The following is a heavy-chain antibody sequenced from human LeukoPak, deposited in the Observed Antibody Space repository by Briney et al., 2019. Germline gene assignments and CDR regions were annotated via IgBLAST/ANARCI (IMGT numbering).Heavy chain of an antibody. CDR2: ISWNSGSI. V-gene: IGHV3-9*01. CDR1: GFTFDDYA. J-gene: IGHJ6*03. CDR3: ARDRSSHPYYYYYYMDV. D-gene: IGHD6-13*01. Sequence: GGSLRLSCAASGFTFDDYAMHWVRQAPGKGLEWVSGISWNSGSIGYADSVKGRFTISRDNAKSSLYLQMNSLRAEDTAVYYCARDRSSHPYYYYYYMDVWGKGTTVTVSS.